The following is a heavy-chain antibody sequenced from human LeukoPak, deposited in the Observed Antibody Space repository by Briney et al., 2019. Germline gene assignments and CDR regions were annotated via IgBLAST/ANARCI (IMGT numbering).Heavy chain of an antibody. CDR1: GFTFSSYS. J-gene: IGHJ4*02. D-gene: IGHD1-26*01. CDR3: ARDLVSSEGADY. V-gene: IGHV3-21*01. CDR2: ISSRSSYI. Sequence: GGSLRLSCAASGFTFSSYSMNWVRQAPGKGLEWVSSISSRSSYIYYADPVRGRFTISRDNAKNSLYLQMNSLRAEDTAVYYCARDLVSSEGADYWGQGTLVTVSS.